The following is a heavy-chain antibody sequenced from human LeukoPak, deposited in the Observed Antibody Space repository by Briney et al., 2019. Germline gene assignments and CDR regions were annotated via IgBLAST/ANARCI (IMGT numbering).Heavy chain of an antibody. V-gene: IGHV3-23*01. D-gene: IGHD3-3*01. CDR2: ISGSGGST. Sequence: GGSLRLSCAASGFTFSSYAMSWVRQAPGKGLEWVSAISGSGGSTYYADSVKGRFTISRDDSKNTLYLQMNSLRAEDTAVYYCAKDHYDFWSGIDYWGQGTLVTVSS. CDR3: AKDHYDFWSGIDY. CDR1: GFTFSSYA. J-gene: IGHJ4*02.